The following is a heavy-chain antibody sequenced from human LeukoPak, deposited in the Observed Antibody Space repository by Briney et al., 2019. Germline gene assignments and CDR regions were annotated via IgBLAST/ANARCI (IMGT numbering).Heavy chain of an antibody. D-gene: IGHD3-10*01. J-gene: IGHJ3*02. Sequence: GGSLRLSCAVSGFTFRNYAMSWVRQAPGKGLEWVSSISDGGNTYYPDSVKGRFTISRDNSRNTLYLQMSGLRAEDSALYYCAKGGVTIGFWNAFHIWGQGTMVTVSS. CDR1: GFTFRNYA. CDR3: AKGGVTIGFWNAFHI. CDR2: ISDGGNT. V-gene: IGHV3-23*01.